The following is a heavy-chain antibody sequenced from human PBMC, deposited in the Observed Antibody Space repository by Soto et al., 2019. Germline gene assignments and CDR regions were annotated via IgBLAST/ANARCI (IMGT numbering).Heavy chain of an antibody. CDR1: GFTFSSHW. J-gene: IGHJ4*02. V-gene: IGHV3-74*01. CDR3: ASPPEGGSGFDY. Sequence: GGSLRLSCAASGFTFSSHWMHWVRQAPGKGLVWVSRINSDGSSTSYADSVKGRFTISRDNAKNTLYLQMNSLRAEDTAVYYCASPPEGGSGFDYWGQEALVTVSS. D-gene: IGHD3-16*01. CDR2: INSDGSST.